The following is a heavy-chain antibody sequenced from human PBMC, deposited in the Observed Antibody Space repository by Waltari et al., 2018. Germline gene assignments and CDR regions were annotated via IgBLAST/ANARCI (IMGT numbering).Heavy chain of an antibody. CDR1: GGTFSSYA. CDR2: IIPTLGTA. V-gene: IGHV1-69*13. Sequence: QVQLVQSGAEVKKPGSSVKVSCKASGGTFSSYAISWVRQAPGQGLEWMGWIIPTLGTANYAQKCQGRVTITADESTSTAYMELSSLRSEDTAVYYCARGQWLRLVGSGFDYWGQGTLVTVSS. CDR3: ARGQWLRLVGSGFDY. J-gene: IGHJ4*02. D-gene: IGHD5-12*01.